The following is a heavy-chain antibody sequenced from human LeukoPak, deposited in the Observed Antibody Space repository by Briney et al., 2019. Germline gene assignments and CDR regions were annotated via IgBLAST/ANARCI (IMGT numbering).Heavy chain of an antibody. CDR1: GFTFSSYA. D-gene: IGHD3-16*02. Sequence: GGSLRLSCAASGFTFSSYAMSWVRQAPGKGLEWVSAISGSGGSTYYADSVKGRFTISRDNSKNTLYLQMNSLRAEDTAVYYCAEDPYYDYVWGSYRSAFDYWGQGTLVTVSS. CDR3: AEDPYYDYVWGSYRSAFDY. J-gene: IGHJ4*02. V-gene: IGHV3-23*01. CDR2: ISGSGGST.